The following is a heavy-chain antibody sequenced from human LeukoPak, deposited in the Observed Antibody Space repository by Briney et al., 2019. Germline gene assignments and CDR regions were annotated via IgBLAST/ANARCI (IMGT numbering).Heavy chain of an antibody. CDR1: GFTFNTYG. CDR3: ARGPSGYHNT. CDR2: IRYDGSND. Sequence: GGSLRLSCAASGFTFNTYGMHWVRQAPGKGLEWVTFIRYDGSNDCYADSVKGRFTISRDNSKNTLYLQMNSLRAEDTAVYYCARGPSGYHNTGGQGTLVTVSS. J-gene: IGHJ4*02. D-gene: IGHD5-12*01. V-gene: IGHV3-30*02.